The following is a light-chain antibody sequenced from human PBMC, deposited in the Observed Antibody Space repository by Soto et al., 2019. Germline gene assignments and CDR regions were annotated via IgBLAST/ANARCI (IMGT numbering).Light chain of an antibody. CDR2: GAS. Sequence: DIQMTQSPSSLSASIGDRVTITCRASQTVRKSLNWYQQKRATAPKLLIFGASSLQSGVPSRFSASGFGTEVTLTINNLQPDDISTYYCHEYNSNTPSTFGHGTKLQIK. CDR1: QTVRKS. V-gene: IGKV1-5*01. CDR3: HEYNSNTPST. J-gene: IGKJ2*01.